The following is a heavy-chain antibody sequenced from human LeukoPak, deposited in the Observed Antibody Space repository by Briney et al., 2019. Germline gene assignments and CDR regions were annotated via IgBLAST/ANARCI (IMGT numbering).Heavy chain of an antibody. Sequence: SGTLSLTCAVYGGSFSGYYWSWIRQPPGKGLEWIGEINHSGSTNYNPSLKSRVTISGDTSKNQFSLRLSSVTAADTAVYYCARASYSYDINGWVPFDYWGQGTLVTVSS. CDR2: INHSGST. J-gene: IGHJ4*02. CDR1: GGSFSGYY. V-gene: IGHV4-34*01. CDR3: ARASYSYDINGWVPFDY. D-gene: IGHD3-22*01.